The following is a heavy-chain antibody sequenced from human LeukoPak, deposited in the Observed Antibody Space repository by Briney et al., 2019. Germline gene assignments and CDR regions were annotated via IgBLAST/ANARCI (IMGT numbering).Heavy chain of an antibody. D-gene: IGHD4-17*01. J-gene: IGHJ5*02. Sequence: ASVKVSCKASGYTFTSYYMHWVRQAPGQGLEWMGIINPSGGCTSYAQKFQGRVTMTRDTSTSTVYMELSSLRSEDTAVYYCARDQATVTTVGWFDPWGQGTLVTVSS. V-gene: IGHV1-46*01. CDR1: GYTFTSYY. CDR2: INPSGGCT. CDR3: ARDQATVTTVGWFDP.